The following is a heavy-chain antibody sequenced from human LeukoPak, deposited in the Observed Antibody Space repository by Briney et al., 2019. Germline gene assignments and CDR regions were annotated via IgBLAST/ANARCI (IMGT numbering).Heavy chain of an antibody. V-gene: IGHV1-69*05. J-gene: IGHJ4*02. CDR2: IIPIFGTA. D-gene: IGHD3-22*01. CDR1: GGTFSSYA. CDR3: ARVPRTTYYYDSSSEY. Sequence: ASVKVSCKASGGTFSSYAISRVRQAPGQGLEWMGRIIPIFGTANYAQKFQGRVTITTDESTSTAYMELSSLRSEDTAVYYCARVPRTTYYYDSSSEYWGQGTLVTVSS.